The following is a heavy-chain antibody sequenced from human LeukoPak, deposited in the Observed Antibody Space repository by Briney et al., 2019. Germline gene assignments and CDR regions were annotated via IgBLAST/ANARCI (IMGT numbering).Heavy chain of an antibody. CDR2: ISWNSGSI. CDR1: GFTFDDYA. CDR3: ARDPYSGNYGNYYYYYMDV. Sequence: PGGSLRLSCAASGFTFDDYAMHWVRQAPGKGLEWVSGISWNSGSIAYADSVKGRFTISRDNAKNSLYLQMNSLGPEDTAVYYCARDPYSGNYGNYYYYYMDVWGKGTTVTVSS. J-gene: IGHJ6*03. D-gene: IGHD1-26*01. V-gene: IGHV3-9*01.